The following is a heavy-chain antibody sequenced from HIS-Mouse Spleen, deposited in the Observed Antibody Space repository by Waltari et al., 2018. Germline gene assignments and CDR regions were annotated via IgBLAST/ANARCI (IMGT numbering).Heavy chain of an antibody. V-gene: IGHV4-59*01. J-gene: IGHJ2*01. CDR2: IYYSGST. Sequence: QVQLQESGPGLVKPSETLSLTCTVSGGSISSYYWSWIRQPPGKGLEWIGYIYYSGSTNYNPSLKSRVTISVDTSKNQFSRKLRSVTAADTAVYYCARASRDLLLPRYFDLWGRGTLVTVSS. CDR1: GGSISSYY. CDR3: ARASRDLLLPRYFDL.